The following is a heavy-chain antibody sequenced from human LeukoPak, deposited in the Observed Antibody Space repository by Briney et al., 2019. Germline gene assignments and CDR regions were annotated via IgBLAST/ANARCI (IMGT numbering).Heavy chain of an antibody. V-gene: IGHV4-30-4*01. CDR3: ARLSLGVYYGLPHWSDP. Sequence: SETLSLTCTVSGGSISSGDYYWSWIRQPPGKGLEWIGYIYYSGSTYYNPSLKSRVTISVDTSKNQFSLKLSSVTAADTAVYYCARLSLGVYYGLPHWSDPWGQGTLVTVSS. D-gene: IGHD3-10*01. CDR1: GGSISSGDYY. J-gene: IGHJ5*02. CDR2: IYYSGST.